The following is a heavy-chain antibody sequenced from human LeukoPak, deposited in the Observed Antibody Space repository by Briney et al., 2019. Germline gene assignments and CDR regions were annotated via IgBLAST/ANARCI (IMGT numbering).Heavy chain of an antibody. Sequence: GGSLRLSCAASGFTFSSYSMDWVRQAPGKGLEWVSSISGSSSYIYYADSVKGRFTISRDNAKNSLFLQMSSLRAEDTAVYYCASRPYDNSGYYYVWGQGTLVTVSS. CDR3: ASRPYDNSGYYYV. D-gene: IGHD3-22*01. V-gene: IGHV3-21*01. CDR2: ISGSSSYI. J-gene: IGHJ4*02. CDR1: GFTFSSYS.